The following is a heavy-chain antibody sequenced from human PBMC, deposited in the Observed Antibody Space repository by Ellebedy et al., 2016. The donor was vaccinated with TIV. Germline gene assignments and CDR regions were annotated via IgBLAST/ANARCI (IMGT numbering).Heavy chain of an antibody. CDR1: GGSISSYY. D-gene: IGHD3-3*01. J-gene: IGHJ5*02. CDR2: IYYSGST. Sequence: SETLSLXXTVSGGSISSYYWSWIRQPPGKGLEWIGYIYYSGSTNYNPSLKSRVTISVDTSKNQFSLKLSSVTAADTAVYYCARLSKYDFWGFDPWGQGTLVTVSS. V-gene: IGHV4-59*08. CDR3: ARLSKYDFWGFDP.